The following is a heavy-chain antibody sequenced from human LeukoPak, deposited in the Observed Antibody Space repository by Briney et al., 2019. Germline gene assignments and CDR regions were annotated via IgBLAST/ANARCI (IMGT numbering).Heavy chain of an antibody. V-gene: IGHV4-34*01. CDR2: INHSGTT. D-gene: IGHD3-16*02. J-gene: IGHJ4*02. CDR1: GGSFSDYY. CDR3: ASHYSSGSYRYTVSFDS. Sequence: SETLSLTCAVYGGSFSDYYWSWIRQPPGKGLEWIGEINHSGTTKYSPSLKSRVSISVDTSKKQFSLKLISVTAADAAMYYCASHYSSGSYRYTVSFDSWGQGMLVNVSS.